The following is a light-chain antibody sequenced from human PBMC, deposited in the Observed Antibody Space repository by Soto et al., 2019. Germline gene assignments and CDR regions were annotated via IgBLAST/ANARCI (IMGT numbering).Light chain of an antibody. Sequence: DIQMTQSPSSLSASVGDRVTITCRASRSISRYLIWYQQKPGKAPKLLIYGASSLQSGVPSRFSGSGSGTDFALTISSLQPEDFATYYCQQSYNSPITFGQGTRLEIK. V-gene: IGKV1-39*01. CDR3: QQSYNSPIT. CDR2: GAS. CDR1: RSISRY. J-gene: IGKJ5*01.